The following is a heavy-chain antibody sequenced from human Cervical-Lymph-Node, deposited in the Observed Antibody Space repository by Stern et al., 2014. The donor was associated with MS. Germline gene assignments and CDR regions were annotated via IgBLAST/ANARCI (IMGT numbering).Heavy chain of an antibody. CDR2: IYTNGRT. CDR3: AREGSSGWSDNLQH. CDR1: GGSISSGSYY. J-gene: IGHJ1*01. Sequence: QVQLQESGPGLVKSSQTLSLTCTVSGGSISSGSYYWSWIRQPAGKGLEWIGHIYTNGRTNYNPSLKRRLTISLDPSKNQFPLKLNSVTAADTAVYYCAREGSSGWSDNLQHWGQGTLVTVSS. D-gene: IGHD6-19*01. V-gene: IGHV4-61*02.